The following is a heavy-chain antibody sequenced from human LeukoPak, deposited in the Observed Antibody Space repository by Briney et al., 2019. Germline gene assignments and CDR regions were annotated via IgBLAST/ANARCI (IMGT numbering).Heavy chain of an antibody. D-gene: IGHD6-6*01. V-gene: IGHV3-33*01. J-gene: IGHJ4*02. Sequence: GRSLRLSCAASGFTFRSYGMHWVRQAPGKGLVWVAVIWYDGSNKYCADSVKGRFTISRDNSKNTLYLEMSSLRAEDTAVYYCARVGSSSSLGFDYWGQGTLVTVSS. CDR3: ARVGSSSSLGFDY. CDR2: IWYDGSNK. CDR1: GFTFRSYG.